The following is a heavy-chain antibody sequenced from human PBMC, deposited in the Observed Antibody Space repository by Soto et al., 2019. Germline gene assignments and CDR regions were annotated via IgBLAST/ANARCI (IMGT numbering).Heavy chain of an antibody. CDR1: GFAVSSNY. D-gene: IGHD1-7*01. J-gene: IGHJ6*02. CDR3: ARSRTGTTYGGMDV. Sequence: EVQLVESGGDLVQPGGSLRLSCAASGFAVSSNYMTWVRQAPGKGLEWVSVIHSGGDTHYADSVRGRFTISRDNSKNTLYLQLRSLSAEDTAVYYCARSRTGTTYGGMDVWGQGTTVTVSS. CDR2: IHSGGDT. V-gene: IGHV3-66*01.